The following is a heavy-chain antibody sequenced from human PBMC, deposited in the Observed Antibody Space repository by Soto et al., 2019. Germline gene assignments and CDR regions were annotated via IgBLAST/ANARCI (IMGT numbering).Heavy chain of an antibody. Sequence: QVQLVQSGAEVKKPGASVKVSCKASGYTFTSYDINWVRQATGQGLEWMGWMNPNSGNTGYAQKFQGRVTMTRNTSISTAYMELSSLRSEDTAVYYCARDHRAAGLYYYYMDVWGKGTTVTVSS. J-gene: IGHJ6*03. CDR3: ARDHRAAGLYYYYMDV. D-gene: IGHD6-13*01. V-gene: IGHV1-8*01. CDR1: GYTFTSYD. CDR2: MNPNSGNT.